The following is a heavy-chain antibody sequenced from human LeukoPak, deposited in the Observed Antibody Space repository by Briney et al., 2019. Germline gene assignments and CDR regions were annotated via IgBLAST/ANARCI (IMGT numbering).Heavy chain of an antibody. D-gene: IGHD3-10*01. CDR3: ARERYYYGSGYYGMDV. V-gene: IGHV4-34*01. J-gene: IGHJ6*01. CDR2: INHSGST. CDR1: GGSFSGYY. Sequence: PSETLSLTCAVYGGSFSGYYWSWIRQPPGKGLEWIGEINHSGSTNYNPSLKSRVTISVDTSKNQFSLKLSSVTAADRAVYYCARERYYYGSGYYGMDVWGQGTTVTVSS.